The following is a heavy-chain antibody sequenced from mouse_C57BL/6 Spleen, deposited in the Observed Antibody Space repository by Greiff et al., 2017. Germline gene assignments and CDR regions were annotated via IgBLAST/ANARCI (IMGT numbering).Heavy chain of an antibody. CDR3: AREPVFDY. CDR1: GYTFTDYY. V-gene: IGHV1-26*01. Sequence: VQLQQSGPELVKPGASVKISCKASGYTFTDYYMNWVKQSHGKSLEWIGDINPNNGGTSYNQKFKGKATLTVDKSSSTAYMELRSLTSEDSAVYYCAREPVFDYWGQGTTLTVSS. CDR2: INPNNGGT. J-gene: IGHJ2*01.